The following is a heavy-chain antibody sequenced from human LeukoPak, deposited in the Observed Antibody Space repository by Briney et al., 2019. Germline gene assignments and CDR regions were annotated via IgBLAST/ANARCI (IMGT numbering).Heavy chain of an antibody. V-gene: IGHV1-69*05. J-gene: IGHJ3*02. D-gene: IGHD4-17*01. Sequence: SVKVSCKASGGTFSNYALSWVRQAPGQGLEWMGGIIPIFGTTNYAQKFQGRVTITTDESTGTAYMELIRLRSEDTAVYYCATDRATTVTKSFAFDIWGQGTMVTVSS. CDR3: ATDRATTVTKSFAFDI. CDR2: IIPIFGTT. CDR1: GGTFSNYA.